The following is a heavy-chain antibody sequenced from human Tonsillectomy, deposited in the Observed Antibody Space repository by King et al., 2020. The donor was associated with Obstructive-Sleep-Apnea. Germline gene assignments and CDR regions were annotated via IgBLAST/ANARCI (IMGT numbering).Heavy chain of an antibody. CDR3: ANLEFGEFRGDDAFDI. J-gene: IGHJ3*02. Sequence: DVQLVQSGGGLVQPGRSLRLSCAASGFTFDDYAMHWVRQAPGKGLEWGSGISWNSGSIGLADSVKGRFTFSRDNAKNSLYLQMNSLRAEDTALYYCANLEFGEFRGDDAFDIWGQGTMVTVSS. V-gene: IGHV3-9*01. D-gene: IGHD3-10*01. CDR2: ISWNSGSI. CDR1: GFTFDDYA.